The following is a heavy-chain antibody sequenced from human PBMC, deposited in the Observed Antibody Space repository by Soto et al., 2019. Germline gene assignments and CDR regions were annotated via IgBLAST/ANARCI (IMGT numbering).Heavy chain of an antibody. CDR3: ARRPGYGNAFDI. Sequence: ASETLSLTCTVSGGSISSYYWNWIRQPPGKGLEWIGYIYDSGSTSHNPSLKSRVTISVDTSKNQFSLRLSSVSAAETAVYYCARRPGYGNAFDIWGQGTMVTVSS. D-gene: IGHD5-18*01. CDR1: GGSISSYY. V-gene: IGHV4-59*08. J-gene: IGHJ3*02. CDR2: IYDSGST.